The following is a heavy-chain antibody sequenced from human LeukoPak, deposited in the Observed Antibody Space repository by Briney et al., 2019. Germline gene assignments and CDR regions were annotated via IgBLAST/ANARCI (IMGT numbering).Heavy chain of an antibody. Sequence: ASVKVSYKASGYTFTSYDINWVRQAIGQGLEWMGWMNPNSGNTGYAQKFQGRVTMTRNTSISTAYMELSSLRPEDTAVYYCARGSPIGIAARLKYYYMDVWGKGTTVTVSS. CDR3: ARGSPIGIAARLKYYYMDV. CDR1: GYTFTSYD. D-gene: IGHD6-6*01. CDR2: MNPNSGNT. V-gene: IGHV1-8*01. J-gene: IGHJ6*03.